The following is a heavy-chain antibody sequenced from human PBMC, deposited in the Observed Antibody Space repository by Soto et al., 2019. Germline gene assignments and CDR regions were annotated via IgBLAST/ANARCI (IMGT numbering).Heavy chain of an antibody. CDR1: GFTFSSYW. CDR2: VRQDGSQK. V-gene: IGHV3-7*01. D-gene: IGHD6-19*01. J-gene: IGHJ4*02. Sequence: LRLSCEASGFTFSSYWMSWVRQAPGKGLEWVANVRQDGSQKYLVDSVKGRFTISSDNAKNSMYLQMNSLRVEDTAGYYCVRDGSSGWNFDSCGQGPLVTVSS. CDR3: VRDGSSGWNFDS.